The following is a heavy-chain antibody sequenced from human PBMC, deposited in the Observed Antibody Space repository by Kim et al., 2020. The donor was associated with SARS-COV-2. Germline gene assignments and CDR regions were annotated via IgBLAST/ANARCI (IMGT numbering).Heavy chain of an antibody. Sequence: SETLSLTCAVYGGSFSGYYWSWIRQPPGKGLEWIGEINHSGSTNYNPSLKSRVTISVDTSKNQFSLKLSSVTAADTAVYYCARSRRVVVAAGYWFDPWGQGTLVTVSS. D-gene: IGHD2-15*01. CDR1: GGSFSGYY. V-gene: IGHV4-34*01. CDR3: ARSRRVVVAAGYWFDP. J-gene: IGHJ5*02. CDR2: INHSGST.